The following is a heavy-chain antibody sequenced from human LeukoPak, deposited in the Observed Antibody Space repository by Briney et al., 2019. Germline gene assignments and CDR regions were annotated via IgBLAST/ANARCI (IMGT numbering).Heavy chain of an antibody. CDR1: GFTVSSNY. CDR3: VRDPIVTTGKSFDY. D-gene: IGHD4-11*01. J-gene: IGHJ4*02. V-gene: IGHV3-48*01. Sequence: GGSLRLSCAASGFTVSSNYMSWVRQAPGRGLEWVSYISSTGETIYYADSVKGRFTISRDNAKNSLYLQMNSLRAEDTAVYYCVRDPIVTTGKSFDYWGQGTLVIVSS. CDR2: ISSTGETI.